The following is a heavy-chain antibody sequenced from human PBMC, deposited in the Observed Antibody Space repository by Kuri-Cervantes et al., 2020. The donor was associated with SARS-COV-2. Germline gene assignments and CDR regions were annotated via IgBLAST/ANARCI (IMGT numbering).Heavy chain of an antibody. CDR1: GFTFSSYS. V-gene: IGHV3-48*02. CDR2: ISSSSSTI. Sequence: GESLQISCAASGFTFSSYSMNWVRQAPGKGREWVSYISSSSSTIYYADSVKGRFTISRDNAKNSLYLQMNSLRDEDTAVYYGARVVLWELGNLDYWGQGTLVTVSS. CDR3: ARVVLWELGNLDY. J-gene: IGHJ4*02. D-gene: IGHD1-26*01.